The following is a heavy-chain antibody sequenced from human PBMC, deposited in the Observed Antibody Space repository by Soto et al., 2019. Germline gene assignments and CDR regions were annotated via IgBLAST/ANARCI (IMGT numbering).Heavy chain of an antibody. CDR3: ARGRYDFWSGNTQNFDY. Sequence: GASVKVSCKASGYTFTSYGISWVRQAPGQGLEWMGWISAYNGNTNYAQKLQGRVTMTTDTSTSTAYMELRSLRSDDTAVYYCARGRYDFWSGNTQNFDYWGQGTLVTVSS. V-gene: IGHV1-18*01. J-gene: IGHJ4*02. CDR2: ISAYNGNT. D-gene: IGHD3-3*01. CDR1: GYTFTSYG.